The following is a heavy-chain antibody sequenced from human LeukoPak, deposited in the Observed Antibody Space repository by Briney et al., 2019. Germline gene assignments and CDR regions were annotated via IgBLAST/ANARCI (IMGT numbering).Heavy chain of an antibody. Sequence: GASVKVSCKASGYTFTSYDINWVRQATGQGLEWMGWMNPNSGNTGYAVKFLGRVTMTRNTSANTAYMELSSLRSDDTAVYYCARRGIGGLIMLDYWDQGTLVTVSS. CDR3: ARRGIGGLIMLDY. D-gene: IGHD3-10*01. CDR1: GYTFTSYD. CDR2: MNPNSGNT. V-gene: IGHV1-8*01. J-gene: IGHJ4*02.